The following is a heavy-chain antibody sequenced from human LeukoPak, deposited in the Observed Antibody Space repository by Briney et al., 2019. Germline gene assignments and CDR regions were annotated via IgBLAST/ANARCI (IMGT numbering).Heavy chain of an antibody. CDR2: IIPIFGTA. Sequence: ASVKVSCKASGGTFSSYAISRVRQAPGQGLEWMGGIIPIFGTANYAQKFQGRVTITTDESTSTAYMELSSLRSEDTAVYYCARGGDVGASGYWGQGTLVTVSS. V-gene: IGHV1-69*05. CDR1: GGTFSSYA. J-gene: IGHJ4*02. CDR3: ARGGDVGASGY. D-gene: IGHD1-26*01.